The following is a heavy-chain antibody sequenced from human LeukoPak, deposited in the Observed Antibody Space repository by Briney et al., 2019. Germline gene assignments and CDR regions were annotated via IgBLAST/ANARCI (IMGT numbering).Heavy chain of an antibody. Sequence: ASVKVSCKASGYSFTSFYIHWVRQAPGHGLEWMGVINPSGGSQTYAQKFQGRVTMTRETSTSTVYMELSSLRSEDTAVYYCARHYYDGGGYWGQGALVTVSS. D-gene: IGHD3-22*01. CDR2: INPSGGSQ. V-gene: IGHV1-46*01. J-gene: IGHJ4*02. CDR1: GYSFTSFY. CDR3: ARHYYDGGGY.